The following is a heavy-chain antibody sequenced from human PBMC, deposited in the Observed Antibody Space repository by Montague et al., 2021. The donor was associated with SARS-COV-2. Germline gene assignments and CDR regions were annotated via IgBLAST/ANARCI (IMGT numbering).Heavy chain of an antibody. CDR3: ARAFIAAAGTTSFDY. D-gene: IGHD6-13*01. Sequence: SETLSLTCTVSGGSISSSSYFWGWIRQPPGKGLEWIGSIYYSGSTYYNPSLKSRVIISVDTSKNQLSLKLSSVTAADTAVYYCARAFIAAAGTTSFDYWGQGTLVTVSS. J-gene: IGHJ4*02. CDR1: GGSISSSSYF. V-gene: IGHV4-39*01. CDR2: IYYSGST.